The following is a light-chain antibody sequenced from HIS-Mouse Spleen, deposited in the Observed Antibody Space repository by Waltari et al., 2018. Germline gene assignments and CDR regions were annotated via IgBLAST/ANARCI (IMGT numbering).Light chain of an antibody. J-gene: IGLJ2*01. CDR3: YSTDSSGNHRV. Sequence: SYELTQPPSVSVSPGQTARITCSGDALPKKYAYWYQQKSGQAPVLVIYGDSKRTSGSPGRFSGSSSGTMATLTISGAQVEDEADYYCYSTDSSGNHRVFGGGTKLTVL. CDR1: ALPKKY. V-gene: IGLV3-10*01. CDR2: GDS.